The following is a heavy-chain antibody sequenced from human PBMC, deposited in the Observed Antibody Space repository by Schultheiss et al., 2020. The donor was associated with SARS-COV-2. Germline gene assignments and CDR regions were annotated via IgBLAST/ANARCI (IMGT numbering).Heavy chain of an antibody. J-gene: IGHJ4*02. D-gene: IGHD3-22*01. CDR1: GFTFSSYS. CDR2: ISSSSSYI. CDR3: TRDEMTYYYDSSGYPDY. Sequence: GGSLRLSCAASGFTFSSYSMNWVRQAPGKGLEWVSSISSSSSYIYYADSVKGRFTISRDNAKNSLYLQMNSLRAEDTAVYYCTRDEMTYYYDSSGYPDYWGQGTLVTVSS. V-gene: IGHV3-21*04.